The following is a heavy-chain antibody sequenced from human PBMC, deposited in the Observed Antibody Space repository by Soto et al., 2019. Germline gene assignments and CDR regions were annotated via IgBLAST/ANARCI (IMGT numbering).Heavy chain of an antibody. CDR2: VYYSGST. Sequence: TSETLSLTCTVSGGSLSSGGYYWSWIRQHPGKGLEWVGSVYYSGSTYSNPSLKSRVTVSVDTSKNQFSLNLSSVTAADTAVYYCARAVSTHFDSWGQGTLVTVSS. CDR3: ARAVSTHFDS. D-gene: IGHD6-13*01. V-gene: IGHV4-31*03. CDR1: GGSLSSGGYY. J-gene: IGHJ4*02.